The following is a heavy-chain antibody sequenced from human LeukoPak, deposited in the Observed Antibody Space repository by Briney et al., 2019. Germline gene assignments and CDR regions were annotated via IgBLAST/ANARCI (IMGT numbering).Heavy chain of an antibody. J-gene: IGHJ5*02. CDR1: GFALTGNY. Sequence: GGSLRLSCVVSGFALTGNYMSWIRQAPGKEPEWVAYISSGSYSHYYADSVRGRFTISRDNSKNSLYLEMSDLRVEDTALNYCARGKRTFDPWGQGTLVTVTS. CDR3: ARGKRTFDP. CDR2: ISSGSYSH. V-gene: IGHV3-11*01.